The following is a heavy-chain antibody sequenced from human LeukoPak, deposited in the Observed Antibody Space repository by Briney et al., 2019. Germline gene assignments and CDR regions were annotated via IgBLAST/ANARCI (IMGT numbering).Heavy chain of an antibody. CDR2: IYTSGYT. V-gene: IGHV4-4*07. D-gene: IGHD2-15*01. Sequence: SETLSLTCTVSGGSISSYFWTWIRQPPGKGLEWIGRIYTSGYTNYNPSLQSRATLSVDTSKKQFSLRLSSATAADTAVYYCARSQVEVVEGFDYWGQGILVTVSS. CDR3: ARSQVEVVEGFDY. CDR1: GGSISSYF. J-gene: IGHJ4*02.